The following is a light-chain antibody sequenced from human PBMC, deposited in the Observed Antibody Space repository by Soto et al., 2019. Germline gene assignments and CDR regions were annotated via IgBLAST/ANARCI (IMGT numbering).Light chain of an antibody. J-gene: IGLJ2*01. CDR2: NNN. V-gene: IGLV1-44*01. Sequence: QLVLTQPPSASGTPGQRVTISCSGSSSNIGSNTVYWYQQLPGTAPKLLIYNNNQRPSGVPDRFSGSKSGTSASLAISGLQSEDETDYYCAAWDDSLNAVLFGGGTKLTVL. CDR3: AAWDDSLNAVL. CDR1: SSNIGSNT.